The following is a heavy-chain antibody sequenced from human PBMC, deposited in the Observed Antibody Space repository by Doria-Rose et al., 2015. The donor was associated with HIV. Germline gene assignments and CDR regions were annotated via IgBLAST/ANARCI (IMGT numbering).Heavy chain of an antibody. CDR2: IDPSDSYT. Sequence: QMPGKGLEWMGRIDPSDSYTIYSPSFQGHVTISADKSISTAYLQWSSLQASDTAMYYCARLNNDYGDYVFDYWGQGTLVTVSS. D-gene: IGHD4-17*01. V-gene: IGHV5-10-1*01. CDR3: ARLNNDYGDYVFDY. J-gene: IGHJ4*02.